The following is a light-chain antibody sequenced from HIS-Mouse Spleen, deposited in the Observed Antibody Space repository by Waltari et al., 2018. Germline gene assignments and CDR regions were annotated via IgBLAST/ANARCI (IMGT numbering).Light chain of an antibody. CDR2: DAS. V-gene: IGKV1-13*02. CDR1: QGISSA. CDR3: QQFNSYPALT. Sequence: AIQLTQSPSSLSASVGGRVTITCRPSQGISSALAWYQQNPGKAPKPLIYDASSLESGVPSRFSGSGSGTDFTLTISSLQPEDFATYYCQQFNSYPALTFGGGTKVEIK. J-gene: IGKJ4*01.